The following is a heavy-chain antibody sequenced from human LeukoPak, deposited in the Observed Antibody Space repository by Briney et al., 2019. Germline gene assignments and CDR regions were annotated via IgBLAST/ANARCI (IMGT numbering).Heavy chain of an antibody. V-gene: IGHV1-69*06. J-gene: IGHJ5*02. CDR1: GGTFSSYA. CDR2: IIPIFGTA. Sequence: SVKVSCKAFGGTFSSYAISWVRQAPGQGLEWMGGIIPIFGTANYAQKFQGRVTITADKSTSTAYMELSSLRSEDTAVYYCARGGTTGTTKSRFDPWGQGTLVTVSS. CDR3: ARGGTTGTTKSRFDP. D-gene: IGHD1-1*01.